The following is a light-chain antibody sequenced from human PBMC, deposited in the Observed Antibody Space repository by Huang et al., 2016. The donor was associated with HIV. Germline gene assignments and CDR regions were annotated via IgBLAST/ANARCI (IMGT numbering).Light chain of an antibody. J-gene: IGKJ2*01. CDR2: DAS. CDR1: QSVNRN. CDR3: QQYNNWPPRYT. V-gene: IGKV3D-15*01. Sequence: VVMTQSPGTLSVSPGERVTLPCRASQSVNRNLAWYQKKPGQAPRLLIYDASTRADGIPARFSGSGSETEFTLTISSLQSEEFAIYYCQQYNNWPPRYTFGLGTKLEVK.